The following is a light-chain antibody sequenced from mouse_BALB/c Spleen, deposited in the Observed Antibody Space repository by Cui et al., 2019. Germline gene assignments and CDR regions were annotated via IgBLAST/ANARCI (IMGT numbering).Light chain of an antibody. CDR2: AAT. CDR3: QHFCDTPWT. V-gene: IGKV12-46*01. J-gene: IGKJ1*01. CDR1: EKIYSN. Sequence: DIQMTQSPAYLSVSVGEIVTITCRASEKIYSNLAWYQQKQGKSPQLLVYAATNLADGVPSRFSGSESGTQYSLKINSLQSEDFGDYYCQHFCDTPWTFGGGTKLEIK.